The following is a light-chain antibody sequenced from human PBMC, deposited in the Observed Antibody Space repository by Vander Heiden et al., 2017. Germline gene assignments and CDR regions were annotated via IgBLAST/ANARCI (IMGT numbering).Light chain of an antibody. CDR3: QQSYSTPVT. CDR2: AAS. Sequence: ITMTPSPSSLSASVGDRVTITCRASQSISSYLNWYQQKPGKAPKLLIYAASSLQSGVPSRFSGSGSGTDFTLTISSLQPEDFATYYCQQSYSTPVTFGQGTRLEIK. V-gene: IGKV1-39*01. CDR1: QSISSY. J-gene: IGKJ5*01.